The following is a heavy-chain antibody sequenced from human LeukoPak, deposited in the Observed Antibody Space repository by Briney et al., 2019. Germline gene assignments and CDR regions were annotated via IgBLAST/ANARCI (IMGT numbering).Heavy chain of an antibody. V-gene: IGHV4-34*01. CDR1: GGSFSGYY. CDR3: ARTLWFGELHYFDY. CDR2: INHSGST. Sequence: PSETLSLTCAVNGGSFSGYYWSWIRQPPGKGLEWIGEINHSGSTNYNPPLKSRVTISVDKSKNQFSLKLSSVTAADTAVYYCARTLWFGELHYFDYWGQGTLVTVSS. J-gene: IGHJ4*02. D-gene: IGHD3-10*01.